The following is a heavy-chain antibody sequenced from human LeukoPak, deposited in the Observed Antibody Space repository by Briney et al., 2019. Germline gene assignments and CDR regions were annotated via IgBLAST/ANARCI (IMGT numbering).Heavy chain of an antibody. D-gene: IGHD3-10*01. CDR1: GGSFSGYY. CDR3: ARKAYGSGSYYYYYYYMDV. CDR2: INHSGST. J-gene: IGHJ6*03. V-gene: IGHV4-34*01. Sequence: SETLSLTCAVYGGSFSGYYWSWIRQPPGKGLEWIGEINHSGSTNYNPSLKSRVTISVDTSKNQFSLKLSSVTAADTPVYYCARKAYGSGSYYYYYYYMDVWGKGTTVTVSS.